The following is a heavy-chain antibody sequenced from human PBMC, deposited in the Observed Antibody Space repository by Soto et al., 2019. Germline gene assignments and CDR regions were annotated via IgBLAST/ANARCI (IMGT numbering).Heavy chain of an antibody. CDR3: ARVTSYGYCSGGSCPYYFDY. J-gene: IGHJ4*02. D-gene: IGHD2-15*01. V-gene: IGHV4-59*01. CDR2: IYYSGST. Sequence: TGAVSLTCTVSGGSISSYYWSWIRQPPGKGLEWIGYIYYSGSTNYNPSLKSRVTISVDTSKNHFSLKLSSVTAADTAVYYCARVTSYGYCSGGSCPYYFDYWGQGTLVSVSS. CDR1: GGSISSYY.